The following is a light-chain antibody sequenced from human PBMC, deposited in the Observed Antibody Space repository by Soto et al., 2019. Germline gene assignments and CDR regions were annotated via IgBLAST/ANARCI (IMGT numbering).Light chain of an antibody. J-gene: IGKJ1*01. CDR2: GAS. V-gene: IGKV3-15*01. CDR1: HTVISN. CDR3: QQYNDWPRT. Sequence: TQSPDTLSLSPGERATLSCRASHTVISNYLAWCQQRPGQAPRLLIYGASTTAPGIPARFSGSGSGTQFTLTISALQPEDSAVYHCQQYNDWPRTFGQGTKVDIK.